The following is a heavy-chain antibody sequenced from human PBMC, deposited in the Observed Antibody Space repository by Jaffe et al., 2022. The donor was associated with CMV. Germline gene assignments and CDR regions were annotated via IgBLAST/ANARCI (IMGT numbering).Heavy chain of an antibody. J-gene: IGHJ4*02. Sequence: EVQLLESGGGLVQPGGSLRLSCAASGFTFSSYAMSWVRQAPGKGLEWVSAISGSGGSTYYADSVKGRFTISRDNSKNTLYLQMNSLRAEDTAVYYCAKEGDYYGPRRHSFDYWGQGTLVTVSS. CDR2: ISGSGGST. CDR1: GFTFSSYA. CDR3: AKEGDYYGPRRHSFDY. V-gene: IGHV3-23*01. D-gene: IGHD3-10*01.